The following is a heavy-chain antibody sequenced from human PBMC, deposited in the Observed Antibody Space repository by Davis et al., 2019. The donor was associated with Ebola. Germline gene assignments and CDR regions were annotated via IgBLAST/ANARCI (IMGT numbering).Heavy chain of an antibody. CDR2: ISSSISTI. V-gene: IGHV3-48*02. Sequence: GGSLRLSCAASGFTFSSYAMHWVRQAPGKGLEWVSYISSSISTIYYADSVKGRFTISRDNAKNSLYLQMNSLRDEDTAVYYCARVHYYDSTGYYSPLDYWGQGTLVTVSS. D-gene: IGHD3-22*01. CDR3: ARVHYYDSTGYYSPLDY. J-gene: IGHJ4*02. CDR1: GFTFSSYA.